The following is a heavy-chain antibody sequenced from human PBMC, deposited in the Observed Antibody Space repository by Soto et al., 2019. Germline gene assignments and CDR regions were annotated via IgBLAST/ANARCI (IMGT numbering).Heavy chain of an antibody. CDR3: ARAHYGDYGYGMDV. CDR1: GGSISSGGYS. CDR2: IYHSGTT. J-gene: IGHJ6*02. Sequence: ESGSGLVKPSQTLSLTCAVSGGSISSGGYSWSWIRQPPGKGLEWIGYIYHSGTTYYNPSPRRRVPISVDRSKTQFARKLSSVAAADTAVYYCARAHYGDYGYGMDVWGQGTTVTVSS. D-gene: IGHD4-17*01. V-gene: IGHV4-30-2*01.